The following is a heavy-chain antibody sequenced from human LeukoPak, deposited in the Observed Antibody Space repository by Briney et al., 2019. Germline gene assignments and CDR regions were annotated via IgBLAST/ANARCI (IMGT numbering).Heavy chain of an antibody. Sequence: PSETLSLTCAVSGGSISSGGYSWSWIRQPPGKGLEWIGYIYHSGSTYYNPSLKSRVTISVDTSKNQFSLKLNSVTAADTAVYYCARRVTMIVVVITNYFDYWGQGTLVTVSS. CDR3: ARRVTMIVVVITNYFDY. J-gene: IGHJ4*02. CDR2: IYHSGST. V-gene: IGHV4-30-2*01. CDR1: GGSISSGGYS. D-gene: IGHD3-22*01.